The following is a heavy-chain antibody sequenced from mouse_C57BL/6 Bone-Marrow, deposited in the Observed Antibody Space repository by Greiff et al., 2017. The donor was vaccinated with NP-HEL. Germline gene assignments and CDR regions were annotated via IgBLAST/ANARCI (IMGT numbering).Heavy chain of an antibody. D-gene: IGHD2-4*01. CDR1: GFTFSSYG. Sequence: EVQVVESGGDLVKPGGSLKLSCAASGFTFSSYGMSWVRQTPDKRLEWVATISSGGSYTYYPDSVKGRFTISRDNAKNTLYLQMSSLKSEDTAMYYCARRGLRRDWYFDVWGTGTTVTVSS. V-gene: IGHV5-6*01. CDR2: ISSGGSYT. CDR3: ARRGLRRDWYFDV. J-gene: IGHJ1*03.